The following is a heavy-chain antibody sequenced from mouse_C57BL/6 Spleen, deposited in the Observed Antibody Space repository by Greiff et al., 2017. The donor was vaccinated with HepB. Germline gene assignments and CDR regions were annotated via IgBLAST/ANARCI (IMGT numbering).Heavy chain of an antibody. CDR3: ARDYYGSSYGYFDV. V-gene: IGHV1-59*01. CDR1: GYTFTSYW. Sequence: VQLQQPGAELVRPGNSVKLSCTASGYTFTSYWMHWVKQRPGQGLEWIGVIDPSDSYTYYNQKFKGKATLTVDTSSSTAYMQLSSLTSEDSAVYYCARDYYGSSYGYFDVWGTGTTVTVSS. D-gene: IGHD1-1*01. J-gene: IGHJ1*03. CDR2: IDPSDSYT.